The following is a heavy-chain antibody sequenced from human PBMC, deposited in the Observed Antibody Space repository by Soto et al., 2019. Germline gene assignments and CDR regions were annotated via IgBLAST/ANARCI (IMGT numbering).Heavy chain of an antibody. CDR1: GDSISPYS. D-gene: IGHD3-22*01. Sequence: PSETLSLTCSVSGDSISPYSWTWIRQPAGKGLECIGLMYTSGRTNYNPSLKSRVTMSVDTSKNQFFLKMKSVTAADTAVYFCARALRREYYYDRSDYSRYGAFDVWGQGTMVTVSS. CDR2: MYTSGRT. CDR3: ARALRREYYYDRSDYSRYGAFDV. V-gene: IGHV4-4*07. J-gene: IGHJ3*01.